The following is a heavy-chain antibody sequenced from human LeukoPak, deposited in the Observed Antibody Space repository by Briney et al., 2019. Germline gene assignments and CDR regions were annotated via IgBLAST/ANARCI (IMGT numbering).Heavy chain of an antibody. CDR2: ISNGGNNK. CDR1: GFTFTNYA. CDR3: AKAVHPSSWYGDY. D-gene: IGHD6-13*01. V-gene: IGHV3-30*18. J-gene: IGHJ4*02. Sequence: PGGSLRLSCAVSGFTFTNYAMHWVRQAPGKGLEWVAIISNGGNNKYYADSVKGRFTISRDTSKNTLYLQMDSLRAEDTTVYYCAKAVHPSSWYGDYWGQGTLVTVSS.